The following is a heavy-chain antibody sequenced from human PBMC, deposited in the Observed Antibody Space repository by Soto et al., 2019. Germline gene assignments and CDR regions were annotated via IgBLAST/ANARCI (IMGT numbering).Heavy chain of an antibody. CDR1: GYSISSGYY. J-gene: IGHJ4*02. CDR3: ARPAGYDFWSGYQSEFDY. Sequence: SETLSLTCAVSGYSISSGYYWGWIRQPPGKGLEWIGSIYHSGSTYYNPSLKSRVTISVDTSKNQFSLKLSSVTAADTAVYYCARPAGYDFWSGYQSEFDYWGQGTLVTVS. V-gene: IGHV4-38-2*01. CDR2: IYHSGST. D-gene: IGHD3-3*01.